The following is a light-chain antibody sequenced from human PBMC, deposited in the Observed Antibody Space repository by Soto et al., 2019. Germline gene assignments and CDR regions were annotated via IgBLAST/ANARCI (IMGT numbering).Light chain of an antibody. Sequence: DIQMTQSPSSLSTSVGERVTITCQASQDISNSLNWYQQKPGKAPNLLIYEASKLQTGVPSRFSGGGSGTHFPLTNSNLQPEDIATYSCHHYDNLPRYTFGLGTKLEIK. CDR2: EAS. J-gene: IGKJ2*01. V-gene: IGKV1-33*01. CDR3: HHYDNLPRYT. CDR1: QDISNS.